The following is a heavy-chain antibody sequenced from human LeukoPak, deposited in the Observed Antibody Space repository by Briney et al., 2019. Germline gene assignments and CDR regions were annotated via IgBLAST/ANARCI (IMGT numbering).Heavy chain of an antibody. J-gene: IGHJ4*02. D-gene: IGHD3-9*01. CDR2: ISSSSSYI. Sequence: GGSLRLSCAASGFTFSSYSMNWVRQAPGKGLGWVSSISSSSSYIYYADSVKGRFTISRDNAKNSLYLQMNSLRAEDTAVYYCARGEGDYDILTGYPFDYWGQGTLVTVSS. CDR1: GFTFSSYS. V-gene: IGHV3-21*01. CDR3: ARGEGDYDILTGYPFDY.